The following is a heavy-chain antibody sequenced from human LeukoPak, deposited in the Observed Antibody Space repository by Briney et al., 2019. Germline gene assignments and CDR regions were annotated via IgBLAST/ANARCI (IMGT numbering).Heavy chain of an antibody. J-gene: IGHJ4*02. CDR1: GGSFSGYY. CDR2: ISSSSIYT. V-gene: IGHV3-11*06. CDR3: AKDLEALKSPSN. Sequence: LSLTCAVYGGSFSGYYWSWIRQAPGKGLEWVSYISSSSIYTNYADSVKGRFTISRDNAKNSLYLQMNSLRAEDTAVYYCAKDLEALKSPSNWGQGTLVTVSS. D-gene: IGHD3-3*02.